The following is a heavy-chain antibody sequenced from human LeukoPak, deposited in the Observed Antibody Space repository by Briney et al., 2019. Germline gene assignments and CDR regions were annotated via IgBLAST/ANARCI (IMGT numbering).Heavy chain of an antibody. V-gene: IGHV4-59*01. J-gene: IGHJ4*02. CDR1: GGSLSSYY. D-gene: IGHD6-19*01. CDR3: ARDPGPMYSSGWWGRPYYFDY. Sequence: PSETLSLTCTVSGGSLSSYYWSWIRQPPGKGLEWIGYIYYSGSTNYNPSLKSRVTISVDTSKNQFSLKLSSVTAADTAVYYCARDPGPMYSSGWWGRPYYFDYWGQGTLVTVSS. CDR2: IYYSGST.